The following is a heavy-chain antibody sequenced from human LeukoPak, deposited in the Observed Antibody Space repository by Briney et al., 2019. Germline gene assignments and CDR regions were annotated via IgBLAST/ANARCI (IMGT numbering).Heavy chain of an antibody. D-gene: IGHD2-2*01. J-gene: IGHJ6*02. Sequence: GGSLRLSCAASGFTFSSYAMSWVRQAPGKGLEWVSAISGSGGSTYYADSVKGRFTISRDNSKNTLYLQMNSLRAEDTAVYYCAREAGLGYCSSTSCYGVGYYGMDVWGQGTTVTVSS. CDR2: ISGSGGST. V-gene: IGHV3-23*01. CDR1: GFTFSSYA. CDR3: AREAGLGYCSSTSCYGVGYYGMDV.